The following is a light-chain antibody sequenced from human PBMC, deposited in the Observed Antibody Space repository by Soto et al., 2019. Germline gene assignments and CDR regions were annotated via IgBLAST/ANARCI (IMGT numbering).Light chain of an antibody. CDR3: QQYGSSPFT. Sequence: EIVWTQSPGTLSLSPGDRATLSCRASQSVSSTYLAWEQQKPCPATRLLIYCASSRATGIPDRFSGSGSGTDLTLTISRLDAEEYEVYYRQQYGSSPFTFGHGTKLDIK. J-gene: IGKJ3*01. CDR1: QSVSSTY. CDR2: CAS. V-gene: IGKV3-20*01.